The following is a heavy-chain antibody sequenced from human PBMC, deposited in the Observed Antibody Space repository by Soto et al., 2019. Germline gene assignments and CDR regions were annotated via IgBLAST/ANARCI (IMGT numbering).Heavy chain of an antibody. Sequence: QVQLVQSGAEVKKPGSSVKVSCKASGGTFNTYEISWVRQAPGQGLEWMGRIIPMFGTPKYAQKFQGRVTISADGSTNTAYMELSSLRSEDTALYFCVRVARDYCSNHPYNWFDPWGPGTLVTVSS. CDR1: GGTFNTYE. J-gene: IGHJ5*02. V-gene: IGHV1-69*01. CDR3: VRVARDYCSNHPYNWFDP. D-gene: IGHD4-4*01. CDR2: IIPMFGTP.